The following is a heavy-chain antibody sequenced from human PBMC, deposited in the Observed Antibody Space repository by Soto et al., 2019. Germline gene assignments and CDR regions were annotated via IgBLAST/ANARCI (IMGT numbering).Heavy chain of an antibody. J-gene: IGHJ4*02. Sequence: PGESLKISCKASGYSFTIYWIGWVRQTPGKGLEWMGVIYPGDSDTRYSPSFQGQVTISADKSISTAYLQWSSLKASDTAMYYCARQDGDGLYYLDYWGQGTLVTVSS. D-gene: IGHD4-17*01. CDR3: ARQDGDGLYYLDY. CDR2: IYPGDSDT. CDR1: GYSFTIYW. V-gene: IGHV5-51*01.